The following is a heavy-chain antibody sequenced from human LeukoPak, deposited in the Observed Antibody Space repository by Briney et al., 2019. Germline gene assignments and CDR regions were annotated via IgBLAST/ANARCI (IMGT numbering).Heavy chain of an antibody. J-gene: IGHJ2*01. CDR2: IYPDDSDT. Sequence: GESLKISCQASGYTFTTYWIGWVRQMPGKGLECMGIIYPDDSDTTYSPSFQGQVTISADKSSSTAYLQWSSLKASDTAIYYCARLGGDTYYFGSASYPNWYFDLWGRGTLVTVSS. V-gene: IGHV5-51*01. CDR3: ARLGGDTYYFGSASYPNWYFDL. D-gene: IGHD3-10*01. CDR1: GYTFTTYW.